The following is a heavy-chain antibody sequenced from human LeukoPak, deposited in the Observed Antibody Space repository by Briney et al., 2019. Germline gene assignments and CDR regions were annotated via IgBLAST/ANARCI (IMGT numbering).Heavy chain of an antibody. CDR3: ARHLRSVVIRGVDY. Sequence: PGGSLRLSCAASGFTLSSYEMNWVRQAPGKGLEWVSYMSSSGNSKHYADSVKGRFTISRDNAKNSLYLQMNSLSAADTAVYCCARHLRSVVIRGVDYWGQGTLVTVSS. J-gene: IGHJ4*02. D-gene: IGHD3-10*01. CDR1: GFTLSSYE. CDR2: MSSSGNSK. V-gene: IGHV3-48*03.